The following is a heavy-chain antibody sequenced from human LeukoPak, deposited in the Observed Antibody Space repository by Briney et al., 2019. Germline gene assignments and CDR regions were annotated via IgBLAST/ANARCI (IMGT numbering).Heavy chain of an antibody. V-gene: IGHV3-9*01. CDR2: ISWNSANI. CDR1: GFTFDDYA. Sequence: TGGSLRLSCAASGFTFDDYAMHWVRQAPGKGLDWVSGISWNSANIGYAASVKGRFTISRDDAKNSLYLQMNSLRAEDTALYYCAKITTYYYDNSGYTGYFDLWGRGTLVTVSS. CDR3: AKITTYYYDNSGYTGYFDL. D-gene: IGHD3-22*01. J-gene: IGHJ2*01.